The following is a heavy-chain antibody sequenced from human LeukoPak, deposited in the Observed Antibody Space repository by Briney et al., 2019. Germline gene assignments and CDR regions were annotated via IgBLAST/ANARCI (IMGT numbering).Heavy chain of an antibody. Sequence: GASVKVSCKASGGTFSSYAISWVRQAPGQGLEWMGGIIPIFGTANYAQKFQGRVTITADESTSTAYMELSSLRSEDTAVYYCATPFWLGPVAGTAPGGTKFDYWGQGTLVTVSS. CDR3: ATPFWLGPVAGTAPGGTKFDY. CDR1: GGTFSSYA. CDR2: IIPIFGTA. D-gene: IGHD6-19*01. J-gene: IGHJ4*02. V-gene: IGHV1-69*13.